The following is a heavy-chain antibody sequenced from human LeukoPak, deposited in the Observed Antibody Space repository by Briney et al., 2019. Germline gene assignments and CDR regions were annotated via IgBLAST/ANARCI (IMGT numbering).Heavy chain of an antibody. Sequence: ASVKVSCKASGYTFTRYAISWVRQAPGQGLEWMGVINPTGGSTNYAQKFQGRVTMTRDTSTSTVYMELTSLISEDTAMYFCARTHDYVSSGLDYWGQGTLVTVSS. CDR3: ARTHDYVSSGLDY. J-gene: IGHJ4*02. D-gene: IGHD3-22*01. CDR2: INPTGGST. CDR1: GYTFTRYA. V-gene: IGHV1-46*01.